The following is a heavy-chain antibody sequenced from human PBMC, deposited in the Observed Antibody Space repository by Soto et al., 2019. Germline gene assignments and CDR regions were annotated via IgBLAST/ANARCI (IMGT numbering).Heavy chain of an antibody. CDR3: ARERHWSIYGDY. CDR1: GGTFSSYT. D-gene: IGHD2-8*02. V-gene: IGHV1-69*08. CDR2: IIPILGIA. Sequence: QVQLVQSGAEVKKPGSSVQVSCQASGGTFSSYTISWVRQAPGQGLEWMGRIIPILGIANYAQKFQGRGTITANKSPSPAYMELSSLRAEETAVYYCARERHWSIYGDYWGQGTLVTVSS. J-gene: IGHJ4*02.